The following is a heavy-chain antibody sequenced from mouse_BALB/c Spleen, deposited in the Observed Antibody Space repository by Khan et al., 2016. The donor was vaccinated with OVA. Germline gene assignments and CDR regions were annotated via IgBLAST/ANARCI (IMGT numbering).Heavy chain of an antibody. CDR2: ISYSGST. CDR1: GYSITSDYA. J-gene: IGHJ4*01. V-gene: IGHV3-2*02. Sequence: VQLKQSGPGLVKPSQSLSLTCTVTGYSITSDYAWNWIRQFPENKLEWMGYISYSGSTNYNPALKSRISITRDTSKNQFFLQLNSVTTEDTATYYCARDSSRYNYAMDYWGQGTSVTVSS. CDR3: ARDSSRYNYAMDY. D-gene: IGHD2-12*01.